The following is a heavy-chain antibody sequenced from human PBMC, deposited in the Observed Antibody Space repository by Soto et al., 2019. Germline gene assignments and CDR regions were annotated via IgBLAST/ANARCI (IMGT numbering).Heavy chain of an antibody. V-gene: IGHV4-34*01. CDR1: GGSFSGHF. Sequence: PSETLSLTCVVHGGSFSGHFWSWIRQPPGKGLEWIGEINHSGSTNYSPSLKSRVTISADTSKNQISLKLTSATAADTAVYYCARGVGSSPPRYWGRGTLVTVSS. CDR2: INHSGST. CDR3: ARGVGSSPPRY. J-gene: IGHJ4*02. D-gene: IGHD3-9*01.